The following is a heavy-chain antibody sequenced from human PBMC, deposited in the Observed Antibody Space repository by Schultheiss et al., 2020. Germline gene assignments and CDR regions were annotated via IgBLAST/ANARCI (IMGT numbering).Heavy chain of an antibody. CDR3: AREAVAGPEYFQH. Sequence: SETLSLTCAVYGGSFSGYYWSWIRQPPGKGLEWIGEINHSGSTNYNPSLKSRVTISVDKSKNQFSLKLSSVTAADTAVYYCAREAVAGPEYFQHWGQGTLVTVSA. V-gene: IGHV4-34*01. J-gene: IGHJ1*01. CDR1: GGSFSGYY. CDR2: INHSGST. D-gene: IGHD6-19*01.